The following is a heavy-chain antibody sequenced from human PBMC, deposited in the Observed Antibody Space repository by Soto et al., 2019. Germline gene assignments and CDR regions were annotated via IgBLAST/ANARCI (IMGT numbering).Heavy chain of an antibody. J-gene: IGHJ4*02. Sequence: VGSLRLSCETSGFPFGIYTMNWVRQAPGKGLEWVSSISSSGTYIDYADSVEGRFAISRDDAKNSVFLEMTSLRVDDTAVYYCAREGNYHEFWGQGTLVTVSS. D-gene: IGHD3-10*01. CDR1: GFPFGIYT. CDR3: AREGNYHEF. V-gene: IGHV3-21*01. CDR2: ISSSGTYI.